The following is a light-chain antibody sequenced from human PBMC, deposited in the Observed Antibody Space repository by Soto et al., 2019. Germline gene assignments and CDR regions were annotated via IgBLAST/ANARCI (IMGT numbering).Light chain of an antibody. CDR3: QHYSNWPPT. V-gene: IGKV3-15*01. CDR2: YAS. Sequence: EVVMTQSPATLSVSPGERATLSCRASQNVHSNLAWYQQKPGQAPSLLISYASTRATGIPARFSGSGSGTEFTLTICSLQSEDFGVYYCQHYSNWPPTFGPGTKVEIK. J-gene: IGKJ3*01. CDR1: QNVHSN.